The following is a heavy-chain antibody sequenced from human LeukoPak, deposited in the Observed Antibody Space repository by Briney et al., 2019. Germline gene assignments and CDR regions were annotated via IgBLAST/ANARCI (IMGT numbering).Heavy chain of an antibody. CDR3: ARVNLGISGLGYFDL. Sequence: PSETLSPTCTVSGGSISSGDYYWSWIRQPPGKGLEWIGYIYHSGSTYYNPSLKSRVTISVDRSKNQFSLKLSSVTAADTAVYYCARVNLGISGLGYFDLWGRGTLVTVSS. CDR1: GGSISSGDYY. V-gene: IGHV4-30-2*01. CDR2: IYHSGST. J-gene: IGHJ2*01. D-gene: IGHD7-27*01.